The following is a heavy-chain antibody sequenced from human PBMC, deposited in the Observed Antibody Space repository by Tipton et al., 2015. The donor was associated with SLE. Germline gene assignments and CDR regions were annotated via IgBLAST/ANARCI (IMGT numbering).Heavy chain of an antibody. D-gene: IGHD7-27*01. V-gene: IGHV4-59*01. Sequence: TLSLTCTVSGGSISGYYWSWIRQPPGRGPQWIGYIYYSGSTNYNPSLKSRVTISVDTSKNQFSLKLTSVTAADTAVYYCARDNWVSRGNTWDFYGMDVWGQGTTVTVSS. CDR2: IYYSGST. J-gene: IGHJ6*02. CDR1: GGSISGYY. CDR3: ARDNWVSRGNTWDFYGMDV.